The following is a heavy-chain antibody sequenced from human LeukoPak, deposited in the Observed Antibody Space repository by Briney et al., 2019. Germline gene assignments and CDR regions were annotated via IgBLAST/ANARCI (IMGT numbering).Heavy chain of an antibody. CDR3: AKDSLLWFGELLWYFDY. CDR1: GLTFSSYG. J-gene: IGHJ4*02. Sequence: PGGSLRLSCAASGLTFSSYGMHWVRQARGKGLEGVAFIRYDGSNKYYADSVKGRFTISRDNSKNTLYLQMNSLRAEDTAVYYCAKDSLLWFGELLWYFDYWGQGTLVTVSS. D-gene: IGHD3-10*01. CDR2: IRYDGSNK. V-gene: IGHV3-30*02.